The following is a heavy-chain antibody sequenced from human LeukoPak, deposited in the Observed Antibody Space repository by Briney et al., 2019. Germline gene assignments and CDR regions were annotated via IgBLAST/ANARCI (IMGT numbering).Heavy chain of an antibody. V-gene: IGHV3-7*01. CDR3: AREGTAMVPGFDY. CDR1: GFTFSSYW. Sequence: PGGSLRLSCAASGFTFSSYWMSWVRQAPGKGLEWVANIKQDGSEKYYVDSVKGRFTISRDNAKNSLYLQMNSLRAEDTAVYYCAREGTAMVPGFDYWGQGTLVTVSS. J-gene: IGHJ4*02. CDR2: IKQDGSEK. D-gene: IGHD5-18*01.